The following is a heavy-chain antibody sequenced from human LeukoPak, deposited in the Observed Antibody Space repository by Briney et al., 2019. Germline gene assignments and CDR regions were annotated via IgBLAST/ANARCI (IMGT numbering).Heavy chain of an antibody. CDR1: GFTFSGYW. J-gene: IGHJ5*02. CDR3: VRSDWFDP. V-gene: IGHV3-74*01. CDR2: IKGDGSST. Sequence: GGSLRLSCSASGFTFSGYWMHWVRQAPGKGLVWVSRIKGDGSSTTYADSVKGRFTISRDNAKNTLYLRMNSLRAEDTAVYYCVRSDWFDPWGQGTLVTVSS.